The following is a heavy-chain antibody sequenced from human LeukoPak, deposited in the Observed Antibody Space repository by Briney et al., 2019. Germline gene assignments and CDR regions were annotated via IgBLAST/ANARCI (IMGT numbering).Heavy chain of an antibody. V-gene: IGHV3-48*03. CDR1: GFTFSSYE. Sequence: GGSLRLSCAVSGFTFSSYEMNWVRQAPGKGLEWVSYIGASGSAKYYSDSVKGRFTISRDNAKNSLYLQMNSLRPEDTAVYYCAREAAPVAAAQPDAVDIWGQGTMVSVSS. J-gene: IGHJ3*02. D-gene: IGHD2-15*01. CDR3: AREAAPVAAAQPDAVDI. CDR2: IGASGSAK.